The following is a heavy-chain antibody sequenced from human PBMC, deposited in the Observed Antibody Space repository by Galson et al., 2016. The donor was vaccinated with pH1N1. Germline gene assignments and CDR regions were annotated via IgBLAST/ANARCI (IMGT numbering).Heavy chain of an antibody. V-gene: IGHV5-10-1*01. CDR2: INPRDSYT. CDR3: ATGPSPDY. Sequence: QSGAEVKEPGESLTISCKGSASSFTSYSISWVRQMPGKGLEWMGRINPRDSYTDYSPSFQGHVTISTDESISTAYLKWSTLKASDTAIYYCATGPSPDYWGQGTLVIVSS. CDR1: ASSFTSYS. J-gene: IGHJ4*02.